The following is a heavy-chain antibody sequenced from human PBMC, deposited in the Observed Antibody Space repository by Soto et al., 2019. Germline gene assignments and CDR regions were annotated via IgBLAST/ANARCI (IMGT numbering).Heavy chain of an antibody. J-gene: IGHJ4*02. V-gene: IGHV3-33*01. CDR2: VWFDGKNK. CDR1: GFTFSRYG. D-gene: IGHD5-12*01. CDR3: ARDRGANSGFDGPGDY. Sequence: QVQLVESGGGVVQPGTSLRLSCAASGFTFSRYGMHWVRQAPGKGLEWVAVVWFDGKNKYYADSVKGRFTISRDNSDNTLYLQMNSLRAEDTALYYCARDRGANSGFDGPGDYRGQGIVVIVSS.